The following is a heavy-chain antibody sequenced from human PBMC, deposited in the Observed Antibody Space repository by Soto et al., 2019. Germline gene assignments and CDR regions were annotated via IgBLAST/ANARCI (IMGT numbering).Heavy chain of an antibody. J-gene: IGHJ5*02. CDR2: IYPGDSDT. D-gene: IGHD3-3*01. CDR1: GYSFTSYW. CDR3: ARHRGDYDFWSGYSPPGNWFDP. V-gene: IGHV5-51*01. Sequence: GESLKISCKGSGYSFTSYWIGWVRQMPGKGLEWMGIIYPGDSDTRYSPSFQGQVPISADKSISTAYLQWSSLKALDTAMYYCARHRGDYDFWSGYSPPGNWFDPWGQGTLVTVSS.